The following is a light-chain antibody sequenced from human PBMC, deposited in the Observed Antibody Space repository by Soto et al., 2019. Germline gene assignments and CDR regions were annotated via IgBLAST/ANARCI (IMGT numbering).Light chain of an antibody. Sequence: EIVMTQDPVSLSVSPGERVTLSCRASQAIRTNLAWYQQKVGQAPRLLIYGSSTRATGIPARFSGRGSGTEFTLTISSLQSEDFAVYYCQQYNHWPPWYTFGQGTKLEI. V-gene: IGKV3-15*01. CDR1: QAIRTN. J-gene: IGKJ2*01. CDR3: QQYNHWPPWYT. CDR2: GSS.